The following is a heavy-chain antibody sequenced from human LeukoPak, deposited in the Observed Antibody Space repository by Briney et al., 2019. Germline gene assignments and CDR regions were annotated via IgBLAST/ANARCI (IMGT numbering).Heavy chain of an antibody. Sequence: GGSLRLSCAASGFTFSSYAMHWVRQAPGKGLEWVAVISYDGSNKYYADSVKGQFTISRDNSKNTLYLQMNSLRAEDTAVYYCARDRYYGSGSLADYWGQGTLVTVSS. CDR2: ISYDGSNK. CDR3: ARDRYYGSGSLADY. J-gene: IGHJ4*02. CDR1: GFTFSSYA. D-gene: IGHD3-10*01. V-gene: IGHV3-30-3*01.